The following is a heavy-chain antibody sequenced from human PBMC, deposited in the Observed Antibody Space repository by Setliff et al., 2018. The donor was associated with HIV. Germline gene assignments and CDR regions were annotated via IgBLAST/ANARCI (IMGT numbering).Heavy chain of an antibody. CDR2: IYWNDDR. CDR3: AYTTVAGPPIGHYFGS. Sequence: ASGPTLVNPTQTLTLTCTFSGFSLSASGVGVGWIRQPPGKALEWLAVIYWNDDRRYSPSLKTRLTITKDTSKNQVVLTLANLDPVDTATYYCAYTTVAGPPIGHYFGSWGQGTLVTVSS. V-gene: IGHV2-5*01. CDR1: GFSLSASGVG. D-gene: IGHD6-19*01. J-gene: IGHJ4*02.